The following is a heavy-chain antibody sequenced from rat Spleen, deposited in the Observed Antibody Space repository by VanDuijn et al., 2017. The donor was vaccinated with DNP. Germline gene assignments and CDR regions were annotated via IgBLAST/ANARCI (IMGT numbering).Heavy chain of an antibody. CDR1: ECAITSTY. CDR3: ARLDTMMVVLT. V-gene: IGHV3-1*01. Sequence: EVQLQESGPAVVKPSQPLSLACSVTECAITSTYWCCVRKLPGNERQWTGHISYNGNTDYNPSLQSRISITRDTSKNQFFLRLDSVTSEDTATYFCARLDTMMVVLTWGPGVKVSVSS. J-gene: IGHJ2*01. D-gene: IGHD1-12*03. CDR2: ISYNGNT.